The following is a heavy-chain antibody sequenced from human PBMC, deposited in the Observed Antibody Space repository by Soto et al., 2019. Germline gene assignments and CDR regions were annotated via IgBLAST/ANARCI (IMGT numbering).Heavy chain of an antibody. Sequence: GGSLRLSCAASGFTFSSYSMNWVRQAPGKGLEWVSSISSSSSYIYYADSVKGRFTISRDKAKNSLYLQMNSLRAEDTAVYYCARDIIRPYCGGDCSDYWGQGTLVTVSS. CDR1: GFTFSSYS. CDR2: ISSSSSYI. D-gene: IGHD2-21*01. J-gene: IGHJ4*02. CDR3: ARDIIRPYCGGDCSDY. V-gene: IGHV3-21*01.